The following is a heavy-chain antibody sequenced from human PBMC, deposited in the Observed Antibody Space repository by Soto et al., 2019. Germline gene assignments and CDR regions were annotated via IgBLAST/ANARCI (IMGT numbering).Heavy chain of an antibody. CDR1: GFSFSTYY. D-gene: IGHD1-1*01. CDR2: ISSSGSTM. CDR3: ARDSTWNLKYFHH. V-gene: IGHV3-11*01. Sequence: QVQLVESGGGLVKPGGSLRLSCEASGFSFSTYYMTCIRQAPVEGLEWVSYISSSGSTMYYADSVTGRFTISRDNTKNSLYLQMNSLSVEDTAVYYCARDSTWNLKYFHHWGQGTLVTVSS. J-gene: IGHJ1*01.